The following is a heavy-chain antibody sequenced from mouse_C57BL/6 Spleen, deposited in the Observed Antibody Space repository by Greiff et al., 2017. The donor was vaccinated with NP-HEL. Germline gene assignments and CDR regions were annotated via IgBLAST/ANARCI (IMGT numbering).Heavy chain of an antibody. CDR3: ASGDYGSSYYAMDY. Sequence: QVQLKESGAELVRPGASVKLSCKASGYTFTDYYINWVKQRPGQGLEWIARIYPGSGNTYYNEKFKGKATLTAEKSSSTAYMQLSSLTSEDSAVYFCASGDYGSSYYAMDYWGQGTSVTVSS. CDR1: GYTFTDYY. V-gene: IGHV1-76*01. J-gene: IGHJ4*01. CDR2: IYPGSGNT. D-gene: IGHD1-1*01.